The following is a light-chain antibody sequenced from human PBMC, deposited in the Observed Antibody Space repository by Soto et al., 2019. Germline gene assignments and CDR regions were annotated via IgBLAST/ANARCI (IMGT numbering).Light chain of an antibody. Sequence: EIVLTQSPGTLSLSPGERATLSCGASQSVSSSYLAWYQQKPGQAPRLLIYGASSRATGIRDRFSGSGSGTDFTLTISRLEPEDFAVYYCQQYGSSPHTFGQGTKVDI. CDR1: QSVSSSY. V-gene: IGKV3-20*01. J-gene: IGKJ1*01. CDR3: QQYGSSPHT. CDR2: GAS.